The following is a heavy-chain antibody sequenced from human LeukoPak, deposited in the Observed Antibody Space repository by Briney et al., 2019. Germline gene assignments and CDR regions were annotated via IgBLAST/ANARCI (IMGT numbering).Heavy chain of an antibody. D-gene: IGHD3-10*01. V-gene: IGHV3-74*01. CDR2: ISGDGRTP. J-gene: IGHJ6*03. Sequence: GGSLRLSCVGSGFSFSSTWMYWVRKPPGKGLEWVSRISGDGRTPHYAGSVQGRFTVSRDNAKNTLYLQMNTVRAEDTSVYYCAREGEKVPPTMGTYYSYYMDVWGKGTSVTVSS. CDR1: GFSFSSTW. CDR3: AREGEKVPPTMGTYYSYYMDV.